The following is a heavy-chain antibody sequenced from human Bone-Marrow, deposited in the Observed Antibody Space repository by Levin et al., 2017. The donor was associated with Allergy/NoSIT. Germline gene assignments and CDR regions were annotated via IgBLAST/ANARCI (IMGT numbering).Heavy chain of an antibody. CDR3: ARALRDTSTWYVYFDF. CDR1: GFTISSNY. CDR2: IYSGGAI. Sequence: GGSLRLSCAASGFTISSNYMSWVRQAPGKGLEWVSIIYSGGAIYYADSVKGRFTISRDNSENTVYLQMNSLRAEDTAVYYCARALRDTSTWYVYFDFWGQGALVTVSS. J-gene: IGHJ4*02. V-gene: IGHV3-53*01. D-gene: IGHD2-2*01.